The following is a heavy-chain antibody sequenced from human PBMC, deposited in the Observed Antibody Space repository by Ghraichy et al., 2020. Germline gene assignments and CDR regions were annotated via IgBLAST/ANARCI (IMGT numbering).Heavy chain of an antibody. CDR2: ISSSGSTI. CDR1: GFTFSSYE. D-gene: IGHD1-20*01. J-gene: IGHJ4*02. Sequence: GGSLRLSCAASGFTFSSYEMNWVRQAPGKGLEWVSYISSSGSTIYYADSVKGRFTISRDNAKNSLYLQMNSLRAEDTAVYYCARPDYNWNDALGYWGQGTLVTVSS. V-gene: IGHV3-48*03. CDR3: ARPDYNWNDALGY.